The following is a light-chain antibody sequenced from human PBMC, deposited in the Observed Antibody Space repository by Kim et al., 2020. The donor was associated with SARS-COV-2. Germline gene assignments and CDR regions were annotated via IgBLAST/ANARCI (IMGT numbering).Light chain of an antibody. CDR2: KNN. CDR1: SSNVGSNY. V-gene: IGLV1-47*01. CDR3: AAWDDSLSGHWV. Sequence: QSVTISCSGRSSNVGSNYVYWYQQVPGTAPKLLIYKNNQRPSGVPDRFSGSKSGTSASLAISGLRSEDEADYYCAAWDDSLSGHWVFGGGTQLTVL. J-gene: IGLJ3*02.